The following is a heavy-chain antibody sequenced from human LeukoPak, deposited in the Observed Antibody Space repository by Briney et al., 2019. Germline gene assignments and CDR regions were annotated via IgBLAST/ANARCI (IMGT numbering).Heavy chain of an antibody. CDR3: ARDLDSRFDY. J-gene: IGHJ4*02. CDR1: GFTFSSYS. CDR2: IGSSSSYI. Sequence: GGPLRLSCAASGFTFSSYSMNWVRQAPGKGLEWVSSIGSSSSYIYYADSVKGRFTISRDNAKNSLYLQMNSLRAEDTAVYYCARDLDSRFDYWGQGTLVTVSS. D-gene: IGHD6-13*01. V-gene: IGHV3-21*01.